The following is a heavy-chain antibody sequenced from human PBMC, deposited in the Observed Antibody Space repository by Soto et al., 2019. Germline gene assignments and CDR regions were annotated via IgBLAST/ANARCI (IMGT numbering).Heavy chain of an antibody. Sequence: SQTLSLSCDISGDSVSSNSAAWKWFRQTPSRGLEWLGRTYYRSKWYINYAVSVKSRITVNPDTSKNQFSLQLNSVTPEDTAVYYCARGSWDHVTGHYYMDVRGKGTTVTVSS. D-gene: IGHD1-26*01. CDR1: GDSVSSNSAA. J-gene: IGHJ6*03. CDR2: TYYRSKWYI. CDR3: ARGSWDHVTGHYYMDV. V-gene: IGHV6-1*01.